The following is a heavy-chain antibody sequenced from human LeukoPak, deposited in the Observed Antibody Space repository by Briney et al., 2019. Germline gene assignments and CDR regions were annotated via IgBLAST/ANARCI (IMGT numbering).Heavy chain of an antibody. CDR3: ARERLAVAGYYYYYMDV. Sequence: GGSLRLSCAASGFSFSSYWMSWVRQAPGKGLEWVANIKLDGSEKYYVDSVKGRFTISRDNAKKSLHLQMNSLRAEDTAVYYCARERLAVAGYYYYYMDVWGKGTTVTVSS. CDR2: IKLDGSEK. D-gene: IGHD6-19*01. J-gene: IGHJ6*03. V-gene: IGHV3-7*01. CDR1: GFSFSSYW.